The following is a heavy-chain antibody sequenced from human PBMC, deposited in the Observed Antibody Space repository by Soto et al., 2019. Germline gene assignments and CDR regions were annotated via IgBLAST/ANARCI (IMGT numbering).Heavy chain of an antibody. CDR3: AIYSGYVYYYGMDV. Sequence: PWGSLRLSCAASGFTFSSYAMSCVRQAPWKGLEWVSSISGSGGSTYYADSVKGRFTISRDNSKNTLYLQMNSLRAEDTAVYYCAIYSGYVYYYGMDVWGQGTTVTVSS. CDR1: GFTFSSYA. D-gene: IGHD5-12*01. J-gene: IGHJ6*02. V-gene: IGHV3-23*01. CDR2: ISGSGGST.